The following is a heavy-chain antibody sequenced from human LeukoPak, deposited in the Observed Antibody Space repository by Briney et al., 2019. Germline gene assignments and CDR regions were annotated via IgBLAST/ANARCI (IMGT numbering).Heavy chain of an antibody. V-gene: IGHV4-59*01. Sequence: KPSETLSLTCTVSGGSISSYYWSWIRQPPGKGLEWIGYIYYSGSTNYNPSLKSRVTISVGTSKNQFSLKLSSVTAADTAVYYCARVIAAQTFDYWGQGTLVTVSS. CDR3: ARVIAAQTFDY. D-gene: IGHD6-6*01. CDR1: GGSISSYY. J-gene: IGHJ4*02. CDR2: IYYSGST.